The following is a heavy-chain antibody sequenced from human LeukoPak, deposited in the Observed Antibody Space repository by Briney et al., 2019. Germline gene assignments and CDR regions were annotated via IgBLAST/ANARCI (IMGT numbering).Heavy chain of an antibody. CDR3: ARDSSGYQ. V-gene: IGHV3-7*01. Sequence: GGSLRLSCAASGFTFSTYWMGWVRQAPGKGLEWVANIKEDGSEKYYGDSVKGRFTISRDNAKNSLYLQMNSLRAEDTAVYYCARDSSGYQWGQGTLVTVSS. CDR2: IKEDGSEK. CDR1: GFTFSTYW. J-gene: IGHJ4*02. D-gene: IGHD3-22*01.